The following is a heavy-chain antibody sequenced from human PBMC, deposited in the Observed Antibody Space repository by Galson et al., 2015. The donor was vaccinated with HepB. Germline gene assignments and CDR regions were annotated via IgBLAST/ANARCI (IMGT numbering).Heavy chain of an antibody. CDR1: GFTFSSYS. CDR3: ARDLRGPGYCSSTSCYGYYYYGMDV. D-gene: IGHD2-2*01. V-gene: IGHV3-21*01. Sequence: SLRLSCAASGFTFSSYSMNWVRQAPGKGLEWVSSISSSSSYIYYADSVKGRFTISRDNSKNSLYLQMNSLRAEDTAVYYCARDLRGPGYCSSTSCYGYYYYGMDVWGQGTTVTVSS. CDR2: ISSSSSYI. J-gene: IGHJ6*02.